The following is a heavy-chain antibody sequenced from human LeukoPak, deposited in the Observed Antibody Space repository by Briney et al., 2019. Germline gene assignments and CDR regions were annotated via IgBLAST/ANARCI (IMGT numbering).Heavy chain of an antibody. J-gene: IGHJ4*02. CDR1: GFTFSSYS. D-gene: IGHD3-16*01. CDR3: ATDLFGYFDR. CDR2: ISDSSDNI. Sequence: GGSLRLSCAASGFTFSSYSMNWVRQAPGGGLEWVSSISDSSDNIYYADSVKGRFITSRDNSKNTLFLQMHSLRAEDTAVYYCATDLFGYFDRWGQGTLVTVSS. V-gene: IGHV3-23*01.